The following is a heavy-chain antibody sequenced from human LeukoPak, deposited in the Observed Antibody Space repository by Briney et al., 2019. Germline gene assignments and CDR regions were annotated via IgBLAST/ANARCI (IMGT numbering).Heavy chain of an antibody. Sequence: KPSETLSLTCTVSGGSISSSSYYWGWIRQPPGKGVEWIGRIYYSGRPYYNPSLTSRVTISVDTSKNQFSLKLSAVTAADTAVYYCARLTMVRGVVSFYRYFDFWGKGTLVTVSS. V-gene: IGHV4-39*01. CDR3: ARLTMVRGVVSFYRYFDF. J-gene: IGHJ4*02. CDR2: IYYSGRP. CDR1: GGSISSSSYY. D-gene: IGHD3-10*01.